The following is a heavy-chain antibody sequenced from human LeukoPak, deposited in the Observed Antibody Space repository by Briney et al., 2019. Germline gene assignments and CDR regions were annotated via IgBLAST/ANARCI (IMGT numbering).Heavy chain of an antibody. V-gene: IGHV3-21*01. CDR2: ISSGSTST. CDR3: ARYSGTYRDY. Sequence: PGGSPRLSRAASGFTLSRHNINRVRPAPRKGLEWVSSISSGSTSTFYADSVKGRFTISRDNAKNSLYLQMDSLRAEDTALYYCARYSGTYRDYWGQGTLVTVSS. CDR1: GFTLSRHN. D-gene: IGHD1-26*01. J-gene: IGHJ4*02.